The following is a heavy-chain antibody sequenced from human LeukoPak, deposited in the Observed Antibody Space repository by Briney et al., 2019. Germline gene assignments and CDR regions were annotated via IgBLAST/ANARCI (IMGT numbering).Heavy chain of an antibody. V-gene: IGHV3-48*01. CDR1: GFIFSTYT. CDR2: ITSSSSIM. D-gene: IGHD4-17*01. Sequence: PGGSLRLSCAASGFIFSTYTMNWVRQAPGKGLEWVSYITSSSSIMYYADSVKGRFTISRDNAKNSLFLQMSSLRAEDTALYYCARGPYGDYVDAFDIWGQGTMVTVSS. CDR3: ARGPYGDYVDAFDI. J-gene: IGHJ3*02.